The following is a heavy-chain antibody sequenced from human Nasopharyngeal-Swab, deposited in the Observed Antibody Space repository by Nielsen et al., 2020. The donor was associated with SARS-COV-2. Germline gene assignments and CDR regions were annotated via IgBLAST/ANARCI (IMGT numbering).Heavy chain of an antibody. J-gene: IGHJ6*03. CDR1: GGSFSGYY. D-gene: IGHD6-6*01. V-gene: IGHV4-59*01. Sequence: GSLRLSCAVYGGSFSGYYWSWIRLPPGKGLEWIGYIYYSGSTNYNPSLKSRVTISVDTSKNQFSLKLSSVTAADTAVYYCARLQYYMDVWGKGTTVTVSS. CDR2: IYYSGST. CDR3: ARLQYYMDV.